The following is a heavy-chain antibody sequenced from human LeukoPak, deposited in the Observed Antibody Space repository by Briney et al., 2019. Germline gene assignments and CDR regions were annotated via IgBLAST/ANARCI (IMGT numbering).Heavy chain of an antibody. CDR2: ISGSGGST. CDR3: ARGPPSDYYDSSGYYYAYEYYFDY. CDR1: GFTFSSYA. Sequence: GGSLRLSCAASGFTFSSYAMSWVRQAPGKGLEWVSAISGSGGSTYYADSVKGRFTISRDNSKNTLYLQMNSLRAEDTAVYYCARGPPSDYYDSSGYYYAYEYYFDYWGQGTLVTVSS. V-gene: IGHV3-23*01. D-gene: IGHD3-22*01. J-gene: IGHJ4*02.